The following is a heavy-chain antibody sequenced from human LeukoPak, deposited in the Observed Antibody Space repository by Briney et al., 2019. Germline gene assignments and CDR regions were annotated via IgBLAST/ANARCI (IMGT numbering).Heavy chain of an antibody. CDR3: ARDLPPYGDYESPESNYYYGMDV. J-gene: IGHJ6*02. CDR1: GGSISSYY. D-gene: IGHD4-17*01. V-gene: IGHV4-59*01. CDR2: IYYSGST. Sequence: SETLSLTCTVSGGSISSYYWSWIRQPPGKGLEWIGYIYYSGSTNYNPSLKSRVTISVDTSKNQFSLKLSSVTAADTAVYYCARDLPPYGDYESPESNYYYGMDVWGQGTTVTVSS.